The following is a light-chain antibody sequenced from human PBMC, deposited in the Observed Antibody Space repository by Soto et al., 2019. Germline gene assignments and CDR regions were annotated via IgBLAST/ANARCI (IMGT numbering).Light chain of an antibody. CDR3: QQYNNWPRT. J-gene: IGKJ5*01. CDR1: QSFSSN. CDR2: GAS. Sequence: EIVMTQSPATLSVSPGERATLSCRASQSFSSNLAWYQQKPGQAPRLLIYGASTRATGVPARFSGSGSGTEFTLTISSLQSEDFAVYYCQQYNNWPRTFGQGTRLEF. V-gene: IGKV3-15*01.